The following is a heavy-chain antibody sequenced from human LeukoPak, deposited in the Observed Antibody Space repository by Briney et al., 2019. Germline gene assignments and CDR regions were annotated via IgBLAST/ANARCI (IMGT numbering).Heavy chain of an antibody. D-gene: IGHD2-21*01. CDR1: GYNFITYW. CDR2: IDPSDSYT. J-gene: IGHJ4*02. Sequence: GASLKISCEGAGYNFITYWITWVRPTPGKGLEWMGRIDPSDSYTNYSPSFRGLVTISVDRSINTAYLHWSSLKPSDTAMYYCAREINTIAPNPDYWGQGTLVTVSS. V-gene: IGHV5-10-1*01. CDR3: AREINTIAPNPDY.